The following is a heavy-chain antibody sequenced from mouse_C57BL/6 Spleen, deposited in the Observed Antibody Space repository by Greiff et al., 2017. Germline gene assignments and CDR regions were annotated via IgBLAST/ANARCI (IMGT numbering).Heavy chain of an antibody. Sequence: EVKLMEPGGGLVQPGESLKLSCESNEYEFPSHDMSWVRKTPEQRLELVAAINSDGGSTYYPDTMERRFIISRDNTKTTQDLQKSSLRSEDTALDYCARHWRDYGSGGAMDYWGQGTSVTVSS. J-gene: IGHJ4*01. D-gene: IGHD2-1*01. CDR3: ARHWRDYGSGGAMDY. CDR2: INSDGGST. V-gene: IGHV5-2*01. CDR1: EYEFPSHD.